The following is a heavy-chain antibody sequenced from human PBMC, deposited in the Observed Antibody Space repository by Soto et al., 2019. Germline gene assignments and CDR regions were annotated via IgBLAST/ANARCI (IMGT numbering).Heavy chain of an antibody. D-gene: IGHD3-3*02. CDR1: GFTFSDYG. CDR2: MSYDGGNK. CDR3: AKSDLRRPFLGWGVHRPNYDYTAMDV. V-gene: IGHV3-30*18. Sequence: GGSLRLSCAASGFTFSDYGMHWVRQAPGKGLEWVAVMSYDGGNKYYADSVKGRFTISRDNSKNTLYLQMNSLRGEDTAVYYWAKSDLRRPFLGWGVHRPNYDYTAMDVWGQGNGLTVSS. J-gene: IGHJ6*02.